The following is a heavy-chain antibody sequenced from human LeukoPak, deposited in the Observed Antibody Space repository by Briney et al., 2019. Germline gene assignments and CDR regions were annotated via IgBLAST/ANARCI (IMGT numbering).Heavy chain of an antibody. CDR1: GGSISSYY. D-gene: IGHD6-6*01. CDR2: IYYSGST. Sequence: SETLSLTCTVSGGSISSYYWSWIRQPPGKGLEWIGYIYYSGSTNYNPSLKSRVTISVDTSKYQCSLKLSSVTAADTAVYYCARYSSSSDDYDYWGQGTLVTVSS. J-gene: IGHJ4*02. V-gene: IGHV4-59*01. CDR3: ARYSSSSDDYDY.